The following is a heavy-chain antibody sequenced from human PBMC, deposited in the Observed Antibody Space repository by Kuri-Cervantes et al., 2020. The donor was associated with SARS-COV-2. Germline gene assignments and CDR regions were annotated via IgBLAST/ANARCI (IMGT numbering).Heavy chain of an antibody. D-gene: IGHD6-19*01. CDR1: GFTFSNYA. CDR3: AKVINSGSWFDP. Sequence: GESLKISCAAAGFTFSNYAASWVRQAPGKGLEWVSYINGYGDRTHYVDSVKGRLTISRDNSKNTLYLQMNSLRADDTAVYYCAKVINSGSWFDPWGQGTLVT. CDR2: INGYGDRT. J-gene: IGHJ5*02. V-gene: IGHV3-23*01.